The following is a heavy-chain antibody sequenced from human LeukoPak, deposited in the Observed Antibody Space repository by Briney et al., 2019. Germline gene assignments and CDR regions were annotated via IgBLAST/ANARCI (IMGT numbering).Heavy chain of an antibody. CDR2: IHHNGFI. J-gene: IGHJ5*02. V-gene: IGHV4-59*08. D-gene: IGHD3-16*01. CDR1: GDSITYYY. Sequence: KTSETLSLTCTVFGDSITYYYWNWIRQSPAKGLEWIGYIHHNGFINYNLSLKSRVTISLDRSRNQFSLKMTSVTAADTAVYYCARRGTQRKGWNWLDPWGQGTLVTVSS. CDR3: ARRGTQRKGWNWLDP.